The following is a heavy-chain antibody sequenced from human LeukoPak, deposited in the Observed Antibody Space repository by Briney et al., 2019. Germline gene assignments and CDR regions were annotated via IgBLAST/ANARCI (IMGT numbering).Heavy chain of an antibody. J-gene: IGHJ4*02. CDR2: ISSSSSYI. CDR1: GFTFSNYN. Sequence: PGGSLRLSCAASGFTFSNYNVNWVRQAPGKGLEWVSSISSSSSYIYYADSAKGRFTISRDNAKNSLYLQMSSLRAEDTAVYYCARGERSGYYFDYWGQGTLVTVSS. D-gene: IGHD3-3*01. CDR3: ARGERSGYYFDY. V-gene: IGHV3-21*01.